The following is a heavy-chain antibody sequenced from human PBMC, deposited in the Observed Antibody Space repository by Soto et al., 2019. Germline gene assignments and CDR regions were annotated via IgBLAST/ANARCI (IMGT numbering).Heavy chain of an antibody. V-gene: IGHV3-74*01. D-gene: IGHD6-19*01. J-gene: IGHJ3*01. Sequence: EVQLVESGGGLVQPGGSLRLSCAASGFSFSIHWMHWVRQAPGKGLVWVARINSDGSTTTYADSVKGRFTISRDNAKNTLSLKMYSLRAEDTAVYYCARPGGYSRGWSDAFDVWGQGTLVTVSS. CDR3: ARPGGYSRGWSDAFDV. CDR2: INSDGSTT. CDR1: GFSFSIHW.